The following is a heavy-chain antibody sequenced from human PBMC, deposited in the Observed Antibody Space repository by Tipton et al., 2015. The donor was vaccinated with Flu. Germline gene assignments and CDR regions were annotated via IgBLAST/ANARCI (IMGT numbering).Heavy chain of an antibody. V-gene: IGHV4-4*02. CDR3: AGSGDTTGTRAVDY. D-gene: IGHD1-1*01. CDR1: GGSISSSNW. J-gene: IGHJ4*02. CDR2: IYHSGST. Sequence: GSLRLSCAVSGGSISSSNWWSWVRQPPGKGLEWIGEIYHSGSTNYNPSLKSRVTISVDKSKNQFSLKLSSATATDTAVYYCAGSGDTTGTRAVDYWGQGTLVTVSS.